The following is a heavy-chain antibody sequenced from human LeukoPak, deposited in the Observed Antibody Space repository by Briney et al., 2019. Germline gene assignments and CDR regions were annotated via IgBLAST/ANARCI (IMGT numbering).Heavy chain of an antibody. D-gene: IGHD3-10*01. J-gene: IGHJ5*02. CDR2: IWSDGSNK. CDR1: GFTFSFYG. Sequence: GGSLRLSCAASGFTFSFYGMHWVRQAPGKGLEWVAVIWSDGSNKYYADSVKGRFTIPRDNSKNTLYLQMNSLRAEDTAVYCCAREDGSASYYNNWFDPWGQGTLVTVSS. CDR3: AREDGSASYYNNWFDP. V-gene: IGHV3-33*01.